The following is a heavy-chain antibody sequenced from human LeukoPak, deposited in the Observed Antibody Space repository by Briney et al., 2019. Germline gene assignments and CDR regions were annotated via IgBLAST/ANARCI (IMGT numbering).Heavy chain of an antibody. CDR2: IRSKANSYAT. CDR1: GFTFSGSA. Sequence: GGSLRLSCAASGFTFSGSAMHWVRQASGKGLEWVGRIRSKANSYATAYAASVKGRFTISRDDSKNTAYLQMNSLQTEDTAVYYGTRYSVGFHYWGQGTLVTVSS. V-gene: IGHV3-73*01. D-gene: IGHD4-11*01. CDR3: TRYSVGFHY. J-gene: IGHJ4*02.